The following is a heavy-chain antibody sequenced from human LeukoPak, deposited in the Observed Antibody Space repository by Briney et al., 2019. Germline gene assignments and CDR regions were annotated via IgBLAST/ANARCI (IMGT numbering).Heavy chain of an antibody. V-gene: IGHV3-66*02. Sequence: GGSLRLSCAAFGFTVINNYMCWVRQAPGKGLEWVSIFYSGGATYYIDSVKGRFTISRDNFKNTLNLQMNNLRPEDTAVYYCARGNPSSRHWGQGTLVTVSS. D-gene: IGHD1-14*01. CDR3: ARGNPSSRH. CDR2: FYSGGAT. CDR1: GFTVINNY. J-gene: IGHJ4*02.